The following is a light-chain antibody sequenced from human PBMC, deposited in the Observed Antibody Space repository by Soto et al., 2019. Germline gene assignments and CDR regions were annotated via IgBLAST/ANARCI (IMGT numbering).Light chain of an antibody. J-gene: IGLJ3*02. Sequence: QSALTQPPSASGSPGQSVAISCTGTSSDVGGYNYVSWYQQHPGKAPKIMIYEVNKRPSGVPDRFSGSKSGTSASLAISGLRSEDEADYYCAAWDDSLSGWVFGGGTKLTVL. V-gene: IGLV2-8*01. CDR2: EVN. CDR3: AAWDDSLSGWV. CDR1: SSDVGGYNY.